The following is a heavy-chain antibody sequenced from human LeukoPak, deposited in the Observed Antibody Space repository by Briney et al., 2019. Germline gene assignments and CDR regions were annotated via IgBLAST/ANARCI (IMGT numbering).Heavy chain of an antibody. CDR1: GFTFSSYA. D-gene: IGHD4-17*01. Sequence: PGGSLRLSCAASGFTFSSYAMHWVRQAPGKGLEWVAVISYDGSNKYYADSVKGRFTISRDNSKNTPYLQMNSLRAEDTAVYYCARDDYGDYVVYYYGMDVWGQGTTVTVSS. CDR2: ISYDGSNK. J-gene: IGHJ6*02. V-gene: IGHV3-30-3*01. CDR3: ARDDYGDYVVYYYGMDV.